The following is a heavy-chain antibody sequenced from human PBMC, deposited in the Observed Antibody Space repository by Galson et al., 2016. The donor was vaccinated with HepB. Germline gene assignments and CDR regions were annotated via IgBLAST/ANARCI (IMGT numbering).Heavy chain of an antibody. J-gene: IGHJ5*02. CDR1: GGSVTSDICY. V-gene: IGHV4-61*01. CDR3: AREMGRAAAGRNWVDP. CDR2: IYYTGST. Sequence: SETLSLTCSVSGGSVTSDICYWSWIRWSPGKGLEWIGYIYYTGSTNYNPSFSSRVTISVDTSKNQFSLRLTSVTAADTAVYYCAREMGRAAAGRNWVDPWGQGTLVTVSS. D-gene: IGHD6-13*01.